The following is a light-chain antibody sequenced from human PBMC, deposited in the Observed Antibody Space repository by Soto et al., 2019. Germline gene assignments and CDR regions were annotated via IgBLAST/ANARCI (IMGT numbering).Light chain of an antibody. Sequence: DIQLTQSPYFLSASVGDRVTITCRASQGISSYLAWYQQKPGKAPKLLIYAASTLQSGVPSRFSGSGSGTEITLTTSSLQPEDLATYYCQQLNSYPLTFDGGNKVEIK. V-gene: IGKV1-9*01. CDR3: QQLNSYPLT. CDR2: AAS. J-gene: IGKJ4*01. CDR1: QGISSY.